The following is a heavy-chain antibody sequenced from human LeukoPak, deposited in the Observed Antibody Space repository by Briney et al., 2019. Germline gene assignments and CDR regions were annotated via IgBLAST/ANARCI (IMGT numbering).Heavy chain of an antibody. CDR1: GGSISSSSYY. Sequence: ASETLSLTCTVSGGSISSSSYYWGWIRQPPGKGLEWIGSIYYSGSTYYNPSLKSRVTISVDTSKNQFSLKLSSVTAADTAVYYCARRSSDNWFDPWGQGTLVTVSS. CDR2: IYYSGST. CDR3: ARRSSDNWFDP. V-gene: IGHV4-39*07. J-gene: IGHJ5*02. D-gene: IGHD6-6*01.